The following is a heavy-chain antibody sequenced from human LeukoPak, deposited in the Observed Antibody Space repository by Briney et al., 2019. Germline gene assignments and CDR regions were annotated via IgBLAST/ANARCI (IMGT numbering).Heavy chain of an antibody. CDR1: GGTSSSYS. V-gene: IGHV1-69*05. CDR3: ARDQYSSSWYNAFDI. D-gene: IGHD6-13*01. CDR2: IIPIFGTA. Sequence: SVKVSCKASGGTSSSYSISWVRQAPGQGLEWMGGIIPIFGTANYAQKFQGRVTITTDESTSTAYMELSSLRSEDTAVYYCARDQYSSSWYNAFDIWGQGTMVTVSS. J-gene: IGHJ3*02.